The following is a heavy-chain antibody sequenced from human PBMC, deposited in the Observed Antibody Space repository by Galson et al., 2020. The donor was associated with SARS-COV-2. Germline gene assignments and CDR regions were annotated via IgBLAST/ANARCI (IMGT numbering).Heavy chain of an antibody. Sequence: GESLKISCAASGFTFSSYGMHWVRQAPGKGLEWVAVIWYDGSNKYYADSVKGRFTISRDNSKNTLYLQMNSLRAEDTAVYYCAREGELDYFDYWGQGTLVTVSS. D-gene: IGHD1-26*01. CDR1: GFTFSSYG. CDR3: AREGELDYFDY. V-gene: IGHV3-33*01. J-gene: IGHJ4*02. CDR2: IWYDGSNK.